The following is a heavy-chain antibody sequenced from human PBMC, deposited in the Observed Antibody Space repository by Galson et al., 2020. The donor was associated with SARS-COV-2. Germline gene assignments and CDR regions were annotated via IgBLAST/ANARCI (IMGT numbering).Heavy chain of an antibody. D-gene: IGHD3-10*01. V-gene: IGHV3-30*03. CDR2: ISYDGSNK. Sequence: GGSLRLSCAASGFTFSSYGMHWVRQAPGTGLEWVAVISYDGSNKYYADSVKGRFTISRDNSKNTLYLQMNSLRAADTAVYYCATDRFGSGTPEGYYGMDVWGEGTTVTVSS. J-gene: IGHJ6*04. CDR1: GFTFSSYG. CDR3: ATDRFGSGTPEGYYGMDV.